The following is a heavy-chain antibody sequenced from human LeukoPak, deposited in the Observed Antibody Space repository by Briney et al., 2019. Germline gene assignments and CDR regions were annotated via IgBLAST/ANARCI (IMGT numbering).Heavy chain of an antibody. CDR3: ARWSTATRDAFDI. J-gene: IGHJ3*02. Sequence: SETLSLTCALSGGSISSSNWWSWVRQPPGKGLEWIGEIYHSGSTNYNPSLKSRVTISVDTSKNQFSLKLSSVTAADTAVYYCARWSTATRDAFDIWGQGTMVTVSS. V-gene: IGHV4-4*02. D-gene: IGHD5-18*01. CDR2: IYHSGST. CDR1: GGSISSSNW.